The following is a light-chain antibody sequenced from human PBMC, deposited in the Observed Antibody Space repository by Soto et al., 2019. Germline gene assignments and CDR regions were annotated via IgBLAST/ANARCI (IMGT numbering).Light chain of an antibody. CDR1: SSDLGAYNS. Sequence: QSVLTQPASVSGSPGQSITISCTGTSSDLGAYNSVSWYRQDPGKAPKVMIYDVTNRPSGVSSRFSGSQSGNTASLTISGLQADDEADYYCCSYTTSNTPVFGTGTKVTVL. V-gene: IGLV2-14*01. CDR2: DVT. J-gene: IGLJ1*01. CDR3: CSYTTSNTPV.